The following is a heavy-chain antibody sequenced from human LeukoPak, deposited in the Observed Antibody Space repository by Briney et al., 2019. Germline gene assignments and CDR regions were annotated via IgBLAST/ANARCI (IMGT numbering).Heavy chain of an antibody. CDR3: ARATIAVAFDY. D-gene: IGHD6-19*01. Sequence: GGSLRLSCAASGFTFSSYWMSWVRQAPGKGLEWVANIKQDGSNKYYADSVKGRFTISRDNSRNTLYLQMNSLRAEDTAVYYCARATIAVAFDYWGQGTLVTVSS. CDR2: IKQDGSNK. CDR1: GFTFSSYW. J-gene: IGHJ4*02. V-gene: IGHV3-7*01.